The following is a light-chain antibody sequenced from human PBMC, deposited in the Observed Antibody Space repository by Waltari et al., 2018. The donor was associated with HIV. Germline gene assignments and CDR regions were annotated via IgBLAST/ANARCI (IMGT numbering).Light chain of an antibody. V-gene: IGKV3-20*01. J-gene: IGKJ1*01. CDR1: QTFSTNF. CDR3: LLYGDSPRWT. Sequence: NVLTQSPGTLSLSPGERVTLSCRTSQTFSTNFLGWYQSKSGQAPRLLFYGSSTRAPGIPDSFSATGSDTGSETDFTLTINRLEPEDFATYYCLLYGDSPRWTFGPGTKV. CDR2: GSS.